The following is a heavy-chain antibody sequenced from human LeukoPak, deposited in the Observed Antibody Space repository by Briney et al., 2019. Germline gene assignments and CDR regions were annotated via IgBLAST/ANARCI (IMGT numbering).Heavy chain of an antibody. D-gene: IGHD3-16*01. CDR2: IYYSGST. CDR3: ARGITSWGDY. V-gene: IGHV4-30-4*01. Sequence: SETLSLTCTVSGGSISSGDYYWSWIRQPPGKGLEWIGYIYYSGSTYYNPSLKSRVTISVDRSKNQFSLKLSSVTAADTAVYYCARGITSWGDYWGQGTLVTVSS. J-gene: IGHJ4*02. CDR1: GGSISSGDYY.